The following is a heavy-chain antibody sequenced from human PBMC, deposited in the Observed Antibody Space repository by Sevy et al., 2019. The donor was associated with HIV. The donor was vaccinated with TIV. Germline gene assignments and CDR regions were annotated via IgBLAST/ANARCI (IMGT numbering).Heavy chain of an antibody. J-gene: IGHJ4*02. CDR3: ARGGPNQQQLDYFDY. Sequence: SETLSLTCTVSGGSISTYYWNWIRQPPGKGLEWIGYIYYNGNTNYNPSLTSRVSMSVDTSKNHFSLKLSSVTAADTAMYYCARGGPNQQQLDYFDYWGQGTLVTVSS. CDR1: GGSISTYY. CDR2: IYYNGNT. V-gene: IGHV4-59*01. D-gene: IGHD1-1*01.